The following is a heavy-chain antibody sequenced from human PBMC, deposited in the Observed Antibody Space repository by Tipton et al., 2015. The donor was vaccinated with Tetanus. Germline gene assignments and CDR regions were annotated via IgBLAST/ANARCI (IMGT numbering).Heavy chain of an antibody. Sequence: LSLTCTVSGGSISDKKYYWGWIRQPPGKGLEWIASIYFEGSTYYSPSLKSRVTIAVDTSQNLFSLRLTSVTAADTAVYYCARHLYGYWFDPWGQGALVTVSS. CDR2: IYFEGST. J-gene: IGHJ5*02. D-gene: IGHD3-10*01. CDR3: ARHLYGYWFDP. V-gene: IGHV4-39*02. CDR1: GGSISDKKYY.